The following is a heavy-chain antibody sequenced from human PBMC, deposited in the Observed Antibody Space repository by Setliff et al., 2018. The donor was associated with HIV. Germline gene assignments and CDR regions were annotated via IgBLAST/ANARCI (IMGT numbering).Heavy chain of an antibody. CDR1: GDNFNNVA. CDR2: ILPIFGAT. J-gene: IGHJ5*02. CDR3: TNRGGSGTNVGNWFDP. Sequence: GASVKVSCKASGDNFNNVAFNWVRQAPGQGLEWMGGILPIFGATDYAQKFQGRLTLTAVQSENSVYMELSSLRSDDTAVYYCTNRGGSGTNVGNWFDPWGQGTQVTVSS. V-gene: IGHV1-69*13. D-gene: IGHD3-10*01.